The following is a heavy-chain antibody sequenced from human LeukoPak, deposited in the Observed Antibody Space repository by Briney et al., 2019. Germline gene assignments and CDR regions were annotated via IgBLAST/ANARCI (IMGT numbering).Heavy chain of an antibody. CDR2: IYHSGST. J-gene: IGHJ6*02. CDR1: GGSISSSNW. CDR3: GRDPEKNYGMDV. V-gene: IGHV4-4*02. Sequence: PSETLSLTCAVSGGSISSSNWWSWVRQPPGKGLEWIGEIYHSGSTNYNPSLKSRVTISVDTSKNQFSLKLSSVTAADTAVYYCGRDPEKNYGMDVGGQGPRVTVSS.